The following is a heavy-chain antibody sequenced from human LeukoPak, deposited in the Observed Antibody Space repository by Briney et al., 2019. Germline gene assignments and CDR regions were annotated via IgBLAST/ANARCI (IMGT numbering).Heavy chain of an antibody. CDR3: AHRRRYDGAWNQGYFDF. Sequence: ESGPTLVKPTQTLTLTCTFSGFSFSTYGVGVGWIRQSPGRALEWLAVIYYDNDKRYSPSLRSRVTITKDTSKNQVVLTLTNMDPVDTATYYCAHRRRYDGAWNQGYFDFWGQGTLVTVSS. J-gene: IGHJ4*02. D-gene: IGHD1-1*01. CDR2: IYYDNDK. V-gene: IGHV2-5*02. CDR1: GFSFSTYGVG.